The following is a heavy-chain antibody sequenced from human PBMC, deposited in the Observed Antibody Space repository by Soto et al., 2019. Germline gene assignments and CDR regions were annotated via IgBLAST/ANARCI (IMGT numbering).Heavy chain of an antibody. CDR1: GFTVSSNY. CDR2: IYSGGST. J-gene: IGHJ4*02. CDR3: ARVGGYSGYDLDY. Sequence: ESGGGLVQPGGSLRLSCAASGFTVSSNYMSWVRQAPGKGLEWVSVIYSGGSTYYADSVKGRFTISRDNSKNTLYLQMNSLRAEDTAVYYCARVGGYSGYDLDYWGQGTLVTVSS. V-gene: IGHV3-66*01. D-gene: IGHD5-12*01.